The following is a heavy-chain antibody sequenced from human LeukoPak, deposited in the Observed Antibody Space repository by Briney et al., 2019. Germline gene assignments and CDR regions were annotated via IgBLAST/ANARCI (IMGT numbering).Heavy chain of an antibody. V-gene: IGHV3-30*02. CDR3: AKDSLADIDY. CDR1: GFIFSTFG. CDR2: IRHDGSIK. D-gene: IGHD3-16*01. Sequence: GALRLSFAASGFIFSTFGMYWVRQAPGKGLEWVAFIRHDGSIKNYADSVKGRSTISRDNSKNTLFLQMNSLRAEDTAVYYCAKDSLADIDYWGQGTLVTVSS. J-gene: IGHJ4*02.